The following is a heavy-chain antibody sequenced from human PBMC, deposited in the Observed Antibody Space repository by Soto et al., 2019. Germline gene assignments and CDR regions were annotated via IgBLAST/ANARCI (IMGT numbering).Heavy chain of an antibody. V-gene: IGHV3-74*01. CDR3: ARGQGGYSSSWHDY. D-gene: IGHD6-13*01. Sequence: GGSLRLSCAASGFTISTYWMHWVRQVPGKGLVWVSRINSDGTSTSYADSVKGRFTISRDNAKNTLYLQMNSLRAEDTAVYYCARGQGGYSSSWHDYWGQGTLVTVSS. CDR2: INSDGTST. CDR1: GFTISTYW. J-gene: IGHJ4*02.